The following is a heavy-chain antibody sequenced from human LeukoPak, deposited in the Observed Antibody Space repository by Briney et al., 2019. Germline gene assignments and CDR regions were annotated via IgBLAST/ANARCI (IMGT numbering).Heavy chain of an antibody. CDR1: GFTFSSYE. V-gene: IGHV3-48*03. J-gene: IGHJ6*03. Sequence: GGSLRLSCAASGFTFSSYEMNWVRQAPGRGLEWVSYISSSGSTIYYADSVKGRFSISRDNSKNTLYLQMNSLRAEDTAVYYCARDGPRFLEWLPNYMDVWGKGTTVTVSS. CDR3: ARDGPRFLEWLPNYMDV. CDR2: ISSSGSTI. D-gene: IGHD3-3*01.